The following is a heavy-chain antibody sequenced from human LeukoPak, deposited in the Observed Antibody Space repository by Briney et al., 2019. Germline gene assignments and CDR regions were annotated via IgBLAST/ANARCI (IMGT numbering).Heavy chain of an antibody. V-gene: IGHV4-4*07. CDR3: ARDFSSSYYYYMDV. J-gene: IGHJ6*03. CDR1: GGSISSYY. D-gene: IGHD6-13*01. Sequence: SETLSLTCTVSGGSISSYYWSWIRQPAGKGLEWIGRIYTSGSTNYNPSLKGRVTMSVDTSKNQFSLKLSSVTAADTAVYYCARDFSSSYYYYMDVWGKGTTVTVSS. CDR2: IYTSGST.